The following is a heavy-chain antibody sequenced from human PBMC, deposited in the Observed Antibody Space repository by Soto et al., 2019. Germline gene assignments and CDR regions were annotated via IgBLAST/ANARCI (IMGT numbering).Heavy chain of an antibody. CDR1: GFTFSSYA. V-gene: IGHV3-30-3*01. D-gene: IGHD3-3*01. CDR2: ISYDGSNK. Sequence: QVQLVESGGGVVQPGRSLRLSCAASGFTFSSYAMHWVRQAPGKGLEWVAVISYDGSNKYYADSVKCRFTISRDNSKNTLYMQMNSLRAEDTAVYYCAGAPNDFWSGYYTDYYYGMDVWGQGTTVTVSS. CDR3: AGAPNDFWSGYYTDYYYGMDV. J-gene: IGHJ6*02.